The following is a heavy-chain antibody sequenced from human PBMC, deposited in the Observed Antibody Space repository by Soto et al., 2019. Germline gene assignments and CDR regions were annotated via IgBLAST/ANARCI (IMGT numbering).Heavy chain of an antibody. Sequence: GASVKVSCKASGYTFTSYGISWVRQAPGQGLEWMGWISAYNGSTNYAQNLQGRVTMTTDTSTSTAYMELRSLRSDDTAVYYCARDHGYCTNGVCSNYYYYGMDVWGQGTTVTVSS. J-gene: IGHJ6*02. CDR2: ISAYNGST. CDR3: ARDHGYCTNGVCSNYYYYGMDV. CDR1: GYTFTSYG. D-gene: IGHD2-8*01. V-gene: IGHV1-18*01.